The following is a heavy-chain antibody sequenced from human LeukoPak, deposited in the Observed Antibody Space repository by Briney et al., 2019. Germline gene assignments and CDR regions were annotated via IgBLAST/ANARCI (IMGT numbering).Heavy chain of an antibody. Sequence: SETLSLTCTVSGGSISSSSYYWGWIRQPPGKGLEWIGSIYYSGSTYYNPSLKSRVTISVDTSKNQFSLKLSSVTAADTAVYYYARLLLPKNWFDPWGQGTLVTVSS. CDR1: GGSISSSSYY. CDR3: ARLLLPKNWFDP. CDR2: IYYSGST. D-gene: IGHD3-16*01. V-gene: IGHV4-39*01. J-gene: IGHJ5*02.